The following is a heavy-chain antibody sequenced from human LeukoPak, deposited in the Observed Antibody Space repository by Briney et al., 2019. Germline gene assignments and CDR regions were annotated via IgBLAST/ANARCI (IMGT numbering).Heavy chain of an antibody. V-gene: IGHV3-48*01. CDR3: AKGMYYYGSGSYYSSDY. CDR2: ISSSSSTI. D-gene: IGHD3-10*01. Sequence: GGSLRLSCAASGFTFSSYSMNWVRQAPGKGLEWVSYISSSSSTIYYADSVKGRFTISRDNSKNTLYLQMNSLRAEDTAVYYCAKGMYYYGSGSYYSSDYWGQGTLVPVSS. J-gene: IGHJ4*02. CDR1: GFTFSSYS.